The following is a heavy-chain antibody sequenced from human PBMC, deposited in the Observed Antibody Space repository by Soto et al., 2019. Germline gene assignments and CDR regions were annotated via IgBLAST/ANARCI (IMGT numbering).Heavy chain of an antibody. Sequence: QVQLQESGPGLVKPSQTLSLTCTVSGGSISSGDYYWSWIRQPPGKGLEWIGYMYYSGTTYYNPSLKSRVTISVDTSKNQFSLKLSSVTAADTAVYYCARVGAAADLQFDYWGPGTLVTVSS. CDR3: ARVGAAADLQFDY. V-gene: IGHV4-30-4*01. J-gene: IGHJ4*02. CDR2: MYYSGTT. CDR1: GGSISSGDYY. D-gene: IGHD6-13*01.